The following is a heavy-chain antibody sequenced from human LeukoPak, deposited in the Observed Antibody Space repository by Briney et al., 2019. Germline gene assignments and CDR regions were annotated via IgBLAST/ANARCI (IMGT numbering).Heavy chain of an antibody. CDR1: GYTFTSYD. D-gene: IGHD3-3*01. V-gene: IGHV1-8*01. CDR2: RNPNSGNT. J-gene: IGHJ5*02. Sequence: GASVKVSCKASGYTFTSYDSNWVRQATGQGLEWIGWRNPNSGNTGYAQKFQGRVTMTRNTSIRTAYMELSSLRSEDTAVYYCARGHRGDFWSGYYYWFDPWGQGTLVTVSS. CDR3: ARGHRGDFWSGYYYWFDP.